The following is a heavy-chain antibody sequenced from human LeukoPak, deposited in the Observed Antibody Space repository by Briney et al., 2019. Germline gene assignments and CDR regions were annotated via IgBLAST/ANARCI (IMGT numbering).Heavy chain of an antibody. J-gene: IGHJ4*02. CDR1: GFTFSSYA. CDR3: ARDFVGTAALDY. Sequence: GGSLRLSCAASGFTFSSYAMHWVRQAPGKGLEWVSSISSSSSYIYYADSVKGRFTISRDNAKKSLYLQMNSLRAEDTAVYYCARDFVGTAALDYWGQGTLLTVSS. V-gene: IGHV3-21*01. D-gene: IGHD6-13*01. CDR2: ISSSSSYI.